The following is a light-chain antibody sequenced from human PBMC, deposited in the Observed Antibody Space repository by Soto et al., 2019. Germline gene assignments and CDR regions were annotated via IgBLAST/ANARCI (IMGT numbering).Light chain of an antibody. CDR2: GAT. CDR3: QQYNNWPLT. J-gene: IGKJ4*01. V-gene: IGKV3D-15*01. CDR1: QSVSSN. Sequence: EIVMTQSPATLSVSPGERATLSCRASQSVSSNLAWYQQKPGQPPRLLIYGATTRATGIPARFSGSGSGTEFTLTISGLQSEDFAVYYCQQYNNWPLTFGGGTKVDIK.